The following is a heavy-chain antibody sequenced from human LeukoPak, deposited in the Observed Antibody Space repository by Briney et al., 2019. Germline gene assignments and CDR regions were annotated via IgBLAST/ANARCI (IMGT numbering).Heavy chain of an antibody. V-gene: IGHV1-46*01. Sequence: ASVKVSCKASGYTFTGYYMHWVRQAPGQGLEWMGIINPSGGSTSYAQKFQGRVTMTRDMSTSTVYMELSSLRSEDTAVYYCARDQYYDILTGSSQIDYWGQGTLVTVSS. CDR1: GYTFTGYY. CDR3: ARDQYYDILTGSSQIDY. D-gene: IGHD3-9*01. CDR2: INPSGGST. J-gene: IGHJ4*02.